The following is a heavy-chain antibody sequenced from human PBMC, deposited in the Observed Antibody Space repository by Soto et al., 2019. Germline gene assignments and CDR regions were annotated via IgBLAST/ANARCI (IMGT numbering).Heavy chain of an antibody. D-gene: IGHD2-15*01. Sequence: TLSLPFTVSGGSISSGGYYWSFIRQPPGKGLEWIGYIYYSGSTYYNPSLKSRVTISVDTSKNQFSLKLRSVTAADTAVYYCARARGARYFDYWGQGTLVTVSS. J-gene: IGHJ4*02. CDR3: ARARGARYFDY. CDR2: IYYSGST. CDR1: GGSISSGGYY. V-gene: IGHV4-30-4*01.